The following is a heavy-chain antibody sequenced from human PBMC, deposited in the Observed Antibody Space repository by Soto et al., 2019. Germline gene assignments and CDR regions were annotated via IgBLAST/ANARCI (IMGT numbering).Heavy chain of an antibody. D-gene: IGHD1-1*01. CDR1: GFTFSSYW. V-gene: IGHV3-74*01. J-gene: IGHJ6*02. CDR3: GGGVGNDSGADV. CDR2: LNTDGSTT. Sequence: EVQLVESGGGLVQPGGSLRLSCAASGFTFSSYWMHWVRQAPGQGLVWVSRLNTDGSTTNYADSVKGRFTISRDNAKNMLYLQMNGLGAEDTAVYYCGGGVGNDSGADVWGQGTTVTVSS.